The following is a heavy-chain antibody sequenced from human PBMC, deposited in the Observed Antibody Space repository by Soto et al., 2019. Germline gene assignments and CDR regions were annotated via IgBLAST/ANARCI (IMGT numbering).Heavy chain of an antibody. Sequence: SETLSLTSTVSGGYVRSGGYYWSWIRQPPGKGLEWIGYIYYSGSTNYNPSLKSRVTISVDTSKNQFSLKLSSVTAADTAVYYCARDRNLVVVPAARDYYYGMDVWGQGTTVTVSS. V-gene: IGHV4-61*08. J-gene: IGHJ6*02. CDR1: GGYVRSGGYY. CDR3: ARDRNLVVVPAARDYYYGMDV. CDR2: IYYSGST. D-gene: IGHD2-2*01.